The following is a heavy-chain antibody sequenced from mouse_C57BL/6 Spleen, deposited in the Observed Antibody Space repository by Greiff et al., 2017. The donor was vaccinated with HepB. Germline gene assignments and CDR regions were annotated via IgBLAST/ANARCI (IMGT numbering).Heavy chain of an antibody. D-gene: IGHD3-2*02. Sequence: DVQLVESEGGLVQPGSSMKLSCTASGFTFSDYYMAWVRQVPEKGLDWVANINYDGSSTYSLDSLKSRFIISRDNAKTLLYLQMSSLKSEDTATYYCARAIDSSGYDDMDYWGQGTSVTVSS. CDR2: INYDGSST. V-gene: IGHV5-16*01. J-gene: IGHJ4*01. CDR3: ARAIDSSGYDDMDY. CDR1: GFTFSDYY.